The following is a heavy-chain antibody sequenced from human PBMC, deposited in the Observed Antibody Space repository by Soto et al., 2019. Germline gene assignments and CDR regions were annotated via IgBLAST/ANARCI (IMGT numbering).Heavy chain of an antibody. D-gene: IGHD4-17*01. CDR3: ARGYGDYSGGFDI. J-gene: IGHJ3*02. V-gene: IGHV3-33*01. CDR1: GFTFSSYG. CDR2: IWYDGSNK. Sequence: PGGSLRLSCAASGFTFSSYGMHWVRQAPGKGLEWVAVIWYDGSNKYYADSVKGRFTISRDNSKNTLYLQMNSLRAEDTAAYYCARGYGDYSGGFDIWGQGTMVTVSS.